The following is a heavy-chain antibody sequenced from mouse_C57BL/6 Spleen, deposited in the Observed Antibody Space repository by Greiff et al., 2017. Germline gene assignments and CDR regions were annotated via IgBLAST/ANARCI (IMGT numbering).Heavy chain of an antibody. Sequence: QVQLKQPGTELVKPGASVKLSCKASGYTFTSYWMHWVKQRPGQGLEWIGNINPSNGGTNYNEKFKSKATLTVDKSSSTAYMQLSSLTSADSAVYYCARYVGSYYAMGCWGQGTSVTVSS. CDR3: ARYVGSYYAMGC. CDR2: INPSNGGT. CDR1: GYTFTSYW. D-gene: IGHD2-14*01. J-gene: IGHJ4*01. V-gene: IGHV1-53*01.